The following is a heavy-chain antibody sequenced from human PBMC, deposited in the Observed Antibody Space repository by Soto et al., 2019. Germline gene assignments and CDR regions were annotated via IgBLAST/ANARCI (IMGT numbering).Heavy chain of an antibody. Sequence: QVQLQESDPGLVKPSETLSLTCTVSGGSTSSYYWSWIRQPPGKELEWIGYIYYSGSTNYNPALKSRVTISVDTSKKQFSLKLSSVNAADTAVYYCARGLLTVTSSYYFDYCGQGTLVTVSS. CDR1: GGSTSSYY. CDR3: ARGLLTVTSSYYFDY. CDR2: IYYSGST. D-gene: IGHD4-17*01. V-gene: IGHV4-59*01. J-gene: IGHJ4*02.